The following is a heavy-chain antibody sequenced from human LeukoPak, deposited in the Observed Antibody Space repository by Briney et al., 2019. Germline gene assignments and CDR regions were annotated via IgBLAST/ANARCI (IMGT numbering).Heavy chain of an antibody. V-gene: IGHV4-59*08. CDR2: IYYSSST. J-gene: IGHJ5*02. Sequence: PSETLSLTSTVSDGSSISTSWNWIRQPPGKGLEGIGYIYYSSSTKDNPSLDSRVTTSVDTSKNQISLNLRYVTAADTAIYYCARRQQTGGDNGLHNWFDPWGQGTLVTVSS. CDR1: DGSSISTS. CDR3: ARRQQTGGDNGLHNWFDP. D-gene: IGHD2-21*01.